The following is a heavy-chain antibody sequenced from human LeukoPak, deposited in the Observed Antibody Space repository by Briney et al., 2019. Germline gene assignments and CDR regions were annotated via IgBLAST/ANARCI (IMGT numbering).Heavy chain of an antibody. CDR1: GFTFSSYS. Sequence: PGGSLRLSCVASGFTFSSYSMNWVRQAPGKGLEWVSYISSSSNTIHYADSVKGRFTISRDNAKNSLHLQMNSLRAEGTAVYYCAGAQQLVRNVLYWGQGTLVTVSS. CDR3: AGAQQLVRNVLY. V-gene: IGHV3-48*01. J-gene: IGHJ4*02. D-gene: IGHD6-13*01. CDR2: ISSSSNTI.